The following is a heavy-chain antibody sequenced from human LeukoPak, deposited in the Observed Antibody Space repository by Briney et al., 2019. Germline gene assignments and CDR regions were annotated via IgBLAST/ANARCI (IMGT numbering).Heavy chain of an antibody. J-gene: IGHJ5*02. CDR3: ARDSPSGLNWFDP. Sequence: SETLSLTCTVSGGSISSYYWSWIRQPPGTGLEWIGYIYYSGSTNYNPSLKSRVTISVDTSKNQFSLKLSSVTAADTAVYYCARDSPSGLNWFDPWGQGTLVTVSS. D-gene: IGHD3/OR15-3a*01. CDR1: GGSISSYY. CDR2: IYYSGST. V-gene: IGHV4-59*01.